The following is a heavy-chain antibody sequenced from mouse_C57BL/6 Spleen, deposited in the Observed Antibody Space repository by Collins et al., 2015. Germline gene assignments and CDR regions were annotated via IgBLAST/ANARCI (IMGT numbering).Heavy chain of an antibody. CDR2: IYPGDGDT. D-gene: IGHD4-1*01. Sequence: QVQLQQSGAELVRPGSSVKISCKASGYAFSSYWMNWVKQRPGQGLEWIGQIYPGDGDTNYNGKFKGKATLTADKSSSTAYMQLSSLTSEDSAVYFCARSTLTGLYYAMDYWGQGTSVTVSS. V-gene: IGHV1-80*01. CDR3: ARSTLTGLYYAMDY. CDR1: GYAFSSYW. J-gene: IGHJ4*01.